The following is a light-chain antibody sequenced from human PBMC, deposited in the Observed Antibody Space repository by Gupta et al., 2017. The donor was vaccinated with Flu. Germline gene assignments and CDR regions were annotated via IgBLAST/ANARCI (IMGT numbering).Light chain of an antibody. Sequence: QSALPQPASVSGSPGQSITIACTGTSSDVGGSDYVSWYQKHPGQAPKLIIFDVSNRPSGVSSRFSGSKSGNTASPTITGLQAEEETDYYCSSKTNTSNFYVFGSGTKVTVL. V-gene: IGLV2-14*03. CDR2: DVS. CDR3: SSKTNTSNFYV. J-gene: IGLJ1*01. CDR1: SSDVGGSDY.